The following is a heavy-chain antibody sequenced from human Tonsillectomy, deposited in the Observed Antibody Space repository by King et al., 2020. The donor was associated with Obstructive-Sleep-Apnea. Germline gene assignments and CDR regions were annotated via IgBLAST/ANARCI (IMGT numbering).Heavy chain of an antibody. CDR3: AREDWNQYYLDY. D-gene: IGHD1-1*01. V-gene: IGHV3-30*04. J-gene: IGHJ4*02. CDR2: ISYDSTNY. Sequence: VQLVESGGGVVQPGRSLRLSCAASGFTFSSYAMHWVRQAPGKGLEWVAVISYDSTNYYYADSVKGRVTISRATSKSTLYLQMNSPRPEDTGIYYCAREDWNQYYLDYWGQGSLVTVSS. CDR1: GFTFSSYA.